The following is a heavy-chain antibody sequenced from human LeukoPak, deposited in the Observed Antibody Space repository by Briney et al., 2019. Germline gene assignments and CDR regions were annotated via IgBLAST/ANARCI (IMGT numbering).Heavy chain of an antibody. J-gene: IGHJ4*02. CDR2: IYYSGST. D-gene: IGHD5-24*01. CDR3: ARDSPLLDGDGYYYFDY. CDR1: GGSISSYY. Sequence: SETLSLTCTVSGGSISSYYWSWIRQPPGKGLEWIGYIYYSGSTNYNPSLKSRVTISVDTSKNQFSLKLSSVTAADTAVYYCARDSPLLDGDGYYYFDYWGQGTLVTVSS. V-gene: IGHV4-59*01.